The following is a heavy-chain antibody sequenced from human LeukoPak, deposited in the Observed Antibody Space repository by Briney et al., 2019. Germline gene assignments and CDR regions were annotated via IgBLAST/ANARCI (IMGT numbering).Heavy chain of an antibody. Sequence: TSSETLSLTCTVSGGSISSNNYYWGWIRQPPGKGLEWIGNIYYSEDTYYNPSLKRRVTISVDTSKNQFSLKLSSVTATDTAVYYCARMDYGDYGAFDYWGQGTLVTVSS. CDR2: IYYSEDT. J-gene: IGHJ4*02. CDR3: ARMDYGDYGAFDY. D-gene: IGHD4-17*01. CDR1: GGSISSNNYY. V-gene: IGHV4-39*01.